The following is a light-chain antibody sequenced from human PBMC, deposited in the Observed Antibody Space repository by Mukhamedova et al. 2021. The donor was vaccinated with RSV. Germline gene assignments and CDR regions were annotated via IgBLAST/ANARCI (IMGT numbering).Light chain of an antibody. CDR1: QSVSNN. CDR3: QQYNYWPS. J-gene: IGKJ4*01. CDR2: GAS. V-gene: IGKV3-15*01. Sequence: GERATLSCRASQSVSNNLAWYQQKPGQSPRLLISGASTRATGVPARFSGSGSGTEFTLTINSLQSEDFAVYYCQQYNYWPSFGGG.